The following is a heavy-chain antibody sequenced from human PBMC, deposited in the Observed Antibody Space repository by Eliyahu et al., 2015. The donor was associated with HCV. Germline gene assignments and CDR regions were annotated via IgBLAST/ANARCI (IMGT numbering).Heavy chain of an antibody. CDR1: GGSXXTSY. CDR2: XHYSGST. J-gene: IGHJ5*02. Sequence: QVQLQESGPGLVKPSETLSLTCAVPGGSXXTSYWXWTRQPPGKGLEWIGYXHYSGSTNYNPPLKSRVTISVDTSKNQFSLNLTSVTAADTAVYYCASGGGGIAVAGTGGWFDPWGQGTLVTVSS. CDR3: ASGGGGIAVAGTGGWFDP. D-gene: IGHD6-19*01. V-gene: IGHV4-59*01.